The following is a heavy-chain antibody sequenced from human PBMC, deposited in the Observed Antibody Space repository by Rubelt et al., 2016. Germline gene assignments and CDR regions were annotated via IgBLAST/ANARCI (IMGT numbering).Heavy chain of an antibody. J-gene: IGHJ4*02. D-gene: IGHD3-10*01. CDR2: INHSGGST. Sequence: QVQLVQSGAEVKKPGASVKVSCKASGYTFTSYYMHWVRQAPGQGLEWMGIINHSGGSTTYAQKFQGRVTMTRDTSTSTVYMDLSSLRCEDTAVYYCARVGFYYDSGSYVDWGQGTLVTVSS. V-gene: IGHV1-46*01. CDR1: GYTFTSYY. CDR3: ARVGFYYDSGSYVD.